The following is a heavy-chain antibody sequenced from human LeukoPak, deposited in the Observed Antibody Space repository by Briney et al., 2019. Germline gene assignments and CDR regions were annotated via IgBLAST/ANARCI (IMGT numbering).Heavy chain of an antibody. V-gene: IGHV1-46*01. CDR1: GYTFTSYY. CDR2: INPSGGST. CDR3: ARDGIAAAGYDY. J-gene: IGHJ4*02. D-gene: IGHD6-13*01. Sequence: ASVKVSCKASGYTFTSYYMHWVRQAPGQGLEWMGIINPSGGSTSYAQKFQGRVTMTRDMSTSTVYMELSSLRSEDTAVYYCARDGIAAAGYDYWGQGTLATVSS.